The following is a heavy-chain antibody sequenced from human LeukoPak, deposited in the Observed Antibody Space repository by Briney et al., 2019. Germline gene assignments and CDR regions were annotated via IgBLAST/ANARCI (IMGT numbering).Heavy chain of an antibody. J-gene: IGHJ6*02. V-gene: IGHV5-51*01. CDR1: GYSLTNYW. Sequence: GESLKISCKGSGYSLTNYWIGWVRQMPGKGLEWMGIIYPGDSDTRYSPSFQGQVTISADKSINVAYLQWSSLKASDTAMYYCARSPGSGYCSSTTCYIYGMDVWGQGTTVTVSS. D-gene: IGHD2-2*02. CDR3: ARSPGSGYCSSTTCYIYGMDV. CDR2: IYPGDSDT.